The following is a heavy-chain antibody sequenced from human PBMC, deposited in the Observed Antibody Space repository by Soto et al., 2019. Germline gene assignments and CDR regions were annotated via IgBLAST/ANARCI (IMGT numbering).Heavy chain of an antibody. CDR3: AKDIGDIVVIPPSISAYYALHV. Sequence: EVQLLESGGGLVQPGGSLRLSCGASGFTFNSYAVSWVRQVPGKGLQWVSTISGSGSGTYYADSVKGRFIISRDNSKNTLYLQMNSLRAEDTAVYFCAKDIGDIVVIPPSISAYYALHVWGQGTTVTVSS. V-gene: IGHV3-23*01. D-gene: IGHD2-15*01. CDR1: GFTFNSYA. J-gene: IGHJ6*02. CDR2: ISGSGSGT.